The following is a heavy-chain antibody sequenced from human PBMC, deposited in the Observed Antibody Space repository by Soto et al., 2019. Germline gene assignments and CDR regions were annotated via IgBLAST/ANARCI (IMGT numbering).Heavy chain of an antibody. CDR3: ARAFSGSYPNFDY. CDR1: VFIFRSYA. Sequence: GGALRLSCLASVFIFRSYAMHWVRQAPGKGLEWVAVITYDGANGYYADSVRGRFAISRDNSKSTLFLQMNSLRPEDTAVYYCARAFSGSYPNFDYWGQGTLVTVSS. V-gene: IGHV3-30*09. J-gene: IGHJ4*02. CDR2: ITYDGANG. D-gene: IGHD1-26*01.